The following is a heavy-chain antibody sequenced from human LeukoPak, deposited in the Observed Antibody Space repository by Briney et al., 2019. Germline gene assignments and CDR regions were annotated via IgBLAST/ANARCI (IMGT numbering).Heavy chain of an antibody. CDR3: AGDFWSGYYDF. V-gene: IGHV3-23*01. CDR2: ISDSGGDT. CDR1: GFTFSISA. J-gene: IGHJ4*02. Sequence: GGSLRLSCAASGFTFSISAMSWVRQAPGKGLEWVSGISDSGGDTYYADSMKGRFTISRDNSKNTLYLQMNSLKVEDTAVYYCAGDFWSGYYDFWGQGTLVTVSS. D-gene: IGHD3-3*01.